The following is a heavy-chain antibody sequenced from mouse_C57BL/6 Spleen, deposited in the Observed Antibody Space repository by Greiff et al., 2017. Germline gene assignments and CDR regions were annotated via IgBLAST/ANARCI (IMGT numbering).Heavy chain of an antibody. D-gene: IGHD1-1*02. J-gene: IGHJ2*01. CDR2: ISDGGSYT. CDR3: ARGITINYFGD. CDR1: GFTFSSYA. V-gene: IGHV5-4*03. Sequence: EVNVVESGGGLVKPGESLKLSCAASGFTFSSYAMSWVRQTPEKRLEWVATISDGGSYTYYPDNVKGRFTISRDNAKNNLYLQMSHLKSEDTARYYCARGITINYFGDWGQGTTLTVAS.